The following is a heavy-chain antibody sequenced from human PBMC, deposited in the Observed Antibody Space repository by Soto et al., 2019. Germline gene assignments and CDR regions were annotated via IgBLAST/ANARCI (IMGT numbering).Heavy chain of an antibody. CDR3: ASNFGVRRFDP. CDR1: GGSFSAYY. Sequence: SETLSLTCAFSGGSFSAYYWSWIRQPPGKGLEWIGEINDSGTSNYNPSLKSRVAILLDTSKSQFSLKLSSVTAADTAVYYCASNFGVRRFDPWGQGTLVTVSS. D-gene: IGHD3-10*01. V-gene: IGHV4-34*01. CDR2: INDSGTS. J-gene: IGHJ5*02.